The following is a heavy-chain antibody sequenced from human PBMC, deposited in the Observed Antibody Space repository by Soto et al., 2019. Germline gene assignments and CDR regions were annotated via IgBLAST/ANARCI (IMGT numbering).Heavy chain of an antibody. D-gene: IGHD1-26*01. J-gene: IGHJ6*02. V-gene: IGHV3-23*01. CDR2: ISGSGGST. Sequence: PGGSLRLSCAASGFTLNDHYIDWVRQAPGKGLEWVSAISGSGGSTYYADSVKGRFTISRDNSKNTLYLQMNSLRAEDTAVYYCARAILIATITYYGMDVWGQGTTVTVSS. CDR1: GFTLNDHY. CDR3: ARAILIATITYYGMDV.